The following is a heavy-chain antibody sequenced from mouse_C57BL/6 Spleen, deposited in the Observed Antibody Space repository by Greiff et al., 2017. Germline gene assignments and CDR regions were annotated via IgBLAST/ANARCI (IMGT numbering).Heavy chain of an antibody. CDR3: ARDASYYYGSSSAWFAY. V-gene: IGHV1-82*01. CDR2: IYPGDGDT. D-gene: IGHD1-1*01. Sequence: QVQLQQSGPELVKPGASVKISCKASGYAFSSSWMNWVKQRPGKGLEWIGRIYPGDGDTNYNGKFKGKATLTADQSSSTAYMPLSSLTSEDSAVYFCARDASYYYGSSSAWFAYWGQGTLVTVSA. CDR1: GYAFSSSW. J-gene: IGHJ3*01.